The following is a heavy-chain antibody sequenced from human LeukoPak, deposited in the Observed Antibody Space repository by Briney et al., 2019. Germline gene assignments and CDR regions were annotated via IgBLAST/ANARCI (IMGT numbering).Heavy chain of an antibody. CDR2: MWYDGSNK. V-gene: IGHV3-33*01. D-gene: IGHD3-10*01. CDR1: GFTFSSYG. J-gene: IGHJ6*02. CDR3: ARDYGRSRDYGMDV. Sequence: PGGSLRLSCAASGFTFSSYGMHWVRQAPGKGLEWVALMWYDGSNKYYTDSVKGRFTISRDNSKNTLYLQMNSLRVEDMAVYYCARDYGRSRDYGMDVWGQGTTVTVSS.